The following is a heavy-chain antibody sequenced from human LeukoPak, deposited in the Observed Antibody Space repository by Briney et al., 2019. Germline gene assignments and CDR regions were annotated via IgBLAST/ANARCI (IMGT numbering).Heavy chain of an antibody. D-gene: IGHD6-13*01. Sequence: GGSLRLSCAASGFTFSSYSMNWVRQAPGKGLEWVSSISSSSSYIYYADSVKGRFTISRDNAKNSLYLQMNSLRAEDTAVYYCAREGGPCSSSWYYFDYWSQGTLVTVSS. CDR1: GFTFSSYS. V-gene: IGHV3-21*01. CDR2: ISSSSSYI. J-gene: IGHJ4*02. CDR3: AREGGPCSSSWYYFDY.